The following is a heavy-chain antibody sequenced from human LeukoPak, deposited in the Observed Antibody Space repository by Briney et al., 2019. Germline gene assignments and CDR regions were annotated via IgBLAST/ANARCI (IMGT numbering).Heavy chain of an antibody. J-gene: IGHJ6*02. V-gene: IGHV1-8*01. CDR3: ARNYRRGYYYYYGMDV. D-gene: IGHD3-10*01. CDR2: MNPNSGNT. Sequence: ASVKVSCKASGYTFTSYDINWVRQATGQGLEWMGWMNPNSGNTGYAQKFQGRVTMTRNTSISTAYMELSSLRSEDTAVYYCARNYRRGYYYYYGMDVWGQGTTVTVSS. CDR1: GYTFTSYD.